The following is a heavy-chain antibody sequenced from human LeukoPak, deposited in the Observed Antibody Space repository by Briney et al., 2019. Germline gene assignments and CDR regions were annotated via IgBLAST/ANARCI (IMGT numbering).Heavy chain of an antibody. CDR2: IILIFGTA. Sequence: SVKVSCKASGYTFTSYAISWVRQAPGQGLEWMGGIILIFGTANYAQRFQGRVTITADESTSTAYMELSSLRSEDTAVYYCARDLAGYCSSTSCYPYYYYYMDVWGKGTTVTVSS. D-gene: IGHD2-2*01. V-gene: IGHV1-69*13. CDR3: ARDLAGYCSSTSCYPYYYYYMDV. J-gene: IGHJ6*03. CDR1: GYTFTSYA.